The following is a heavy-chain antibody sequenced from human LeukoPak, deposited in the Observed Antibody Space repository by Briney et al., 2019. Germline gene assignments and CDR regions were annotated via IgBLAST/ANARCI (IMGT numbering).Heavy chain of an antibody. CDR3: ARDLDGYNYVGNDAFDI. Sequence: PGGSLRLSCAASGFTVSSNYMSWVRQAPGKGLEWVSVIYSGGSTYYADSVKGRFTISRDNSKNTLYLQMNSLRAEDTAVYYCARDLDGYNYVGNDAFDIWGQGTMVTVSS. CDR2: IYSGGST. CDR1: GFTVSSNY. D-gene: IGHD5-24*01. V-gene: IGHV3-66*01. J-gene: IGHJ3*02.